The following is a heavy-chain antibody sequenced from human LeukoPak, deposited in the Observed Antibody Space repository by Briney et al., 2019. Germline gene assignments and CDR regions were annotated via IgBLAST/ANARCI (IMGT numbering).Heavy chain of an antibody. CDR3: AHRRDSSGYQYRYWFAP. D-gene: IGHD3-22*01. V-gene: IGHV2-5*02. Sequence: GPTLVKPTQTLTLTCTFSGFSLTTSGVGVGWIRQPLGKALEWLAFINWDDQKVHSPSLQSRLSITKDTSKNQVVLTMTNVDPVDTATYYCAHRRDSSGYQYRYWFAPWGQGTLVTVSS. J-gene: IGHJ5*02. CDR2: INWDDQK. CDR1: GFSLTTSGVG.